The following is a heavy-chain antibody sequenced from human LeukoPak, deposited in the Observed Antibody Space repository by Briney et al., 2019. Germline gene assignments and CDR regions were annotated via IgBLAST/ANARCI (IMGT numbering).Heavy chain of an antibody. CDR2: ISSSSSTI. D-gene: IGHD3-22*01. CDR1: GFTFSSYS. J-gene: IGHJ4*02. V-gene: IGHV3-48*01. CDR3: ARDQYGYYDSSGYLDY. Sequence: GGSLRLSCAASGFTFSSYSMNWVRQAPGKGLEWVSYISSSSSTIYYADSVKGRFTNSRDNAKNSLYLQMNSLRAEDTAVYYCARDQYGYYDSSGYLDYWGQGTLVTVSS.